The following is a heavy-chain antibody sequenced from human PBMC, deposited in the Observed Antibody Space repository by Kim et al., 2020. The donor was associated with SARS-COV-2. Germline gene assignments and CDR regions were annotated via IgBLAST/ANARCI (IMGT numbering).Heavy chain of an antibody. J-gene: IGHJ4*02. CDR1: GYTFTGYY. V-gene: IGHV1-2*06. D-gene: IGHD3-3*01. Sequence: ASVKVSCKASGYTFTGYYMHWVRQAPGQGLEWMGRINPNSGGTNYAQKFQGRVTMTRDTSISTAYMELSRLRSDDTAVYYCARVPLLEWLPSPDYWGQGTLVTVSS. CDR3: ARVPLLEWLPSPDY. CDR2: INPNSGGT.